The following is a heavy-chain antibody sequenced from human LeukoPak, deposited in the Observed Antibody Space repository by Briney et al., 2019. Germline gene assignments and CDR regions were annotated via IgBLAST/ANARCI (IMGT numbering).Heavy chain of an antibody. CDR2: ISNGAGGTI. CDR1: GFTFSSYS. J-gene: IGHJ4*02. Sequence: GGSLRLSCAASGFTFSSYSMNWVRQAPGKGLEWISYISNGAGGTIHYADSVKGRFTISRDNAKNSVFLQMNSLRAEDTALYHCANRQPPRGRRDIIPWGQGTLVTVSS. V-gene: IGHV3-48*04. D-gene: IGHD1-14*01. CDR3: ANRQPPRGRRDIIP.